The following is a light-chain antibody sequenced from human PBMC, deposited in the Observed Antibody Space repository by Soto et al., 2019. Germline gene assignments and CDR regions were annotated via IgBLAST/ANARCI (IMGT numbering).Light chain of an antibody. Sequence: EIVLTQSPATLSLYPGERATLSCRASQSVSSYLAWYQQKPGQAPRLLIYDASNRATGIPARFSGSGSGTDFTLTNSRLEPKDFAVYYCKQGSFSGGTKVEIK. CDR3: KQGS. V-gene: IGKV3-11*01. CDR1: QSVSSY. J-gene: IGKJ4*01. CDR2: DAS.